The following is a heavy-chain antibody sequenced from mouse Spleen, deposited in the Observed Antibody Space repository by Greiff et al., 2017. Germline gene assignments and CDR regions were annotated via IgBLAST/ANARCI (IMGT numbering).Heavy chain of an antibody. Sequence: QVQLQQPGAELVMPGASVKLSCKASGYTFTSYWMHWVKQRPGQGLEWIGEIDPSDSYTNYNQKFKGKATLTVDQSSSTAYMQLNSLTSEDSAVYYCARLLRSSYFDVWGAGTTVTVSS. CDR3: ARLLRSSYFDV. V-gene: IGHV1-69*01. J-gene: IGHJ1*01. CDR2: IDPSDSYT. CDR1: GYTFTSYW. D-gene: IGHD1-1*01.